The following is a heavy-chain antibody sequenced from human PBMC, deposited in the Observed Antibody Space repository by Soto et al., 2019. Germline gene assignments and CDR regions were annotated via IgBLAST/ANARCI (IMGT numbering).Heavy chain of an antibody. CDR1: GGTFSSYA. V-gene: IGHV1-69*06. J-gene: IGHJ5*02. CDR3: ARKGKGWFGELSPFDP. CDR2: IIPIFGTA. Sequence: QVQLVQSGAEVKKPGSSVKVSCKASGGTFSSYAISWVRQAPGQGLEWMGGIIPIFGTANYAQKFQGRVTITEDKSTNTAYMERSSLRSEDTAVYYCARKGKGWFGELSPFDPWGQGTLVTVSS. D-gene: IGHD3-10*01.